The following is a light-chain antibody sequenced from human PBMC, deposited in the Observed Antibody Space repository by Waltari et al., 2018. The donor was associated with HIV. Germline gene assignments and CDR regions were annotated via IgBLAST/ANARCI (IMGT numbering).Light chain of an antibody. CDR3: QQYSNWPRT. V-gene: IGKV3-15*01. J-gene: IGKJ1*01. Sequence: EIVMTQSPATLSVSPGERVTVSCRASQTINTNLAWYQQKPGQAPRLLIYGASTRDTGISARFSGGGSGTEFTLTISSLQSEDFAIYYCQQYSNWPRTFGQGTQVEIK. CDR1: QTINTN. CDR2: GAS.